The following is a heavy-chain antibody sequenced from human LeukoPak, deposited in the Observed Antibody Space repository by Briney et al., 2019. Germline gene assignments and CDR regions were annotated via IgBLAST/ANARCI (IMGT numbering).Heavy chain of an antibody. J-gene: IGHJ6*02. D-gene: IGHD3-9*01. Sequence: KPGGSLRLSCAASGFTFSSYSMNWVRQAPGKGLEWVSSISSSSSYIYYADSVKGRFTISRDNAKNSLYLQMNSLRAEDTAVYYCAKGAPLRYFDWLSDSGHYYYYGMDVWGQGTTVTVSS. CDR3: AKGAPLRYFDWLSDSGHYYYYGMDV. V-gene: IGHV3-21*04. CDR1: GFTFSSYS. CDR2: ISSSSSYI.